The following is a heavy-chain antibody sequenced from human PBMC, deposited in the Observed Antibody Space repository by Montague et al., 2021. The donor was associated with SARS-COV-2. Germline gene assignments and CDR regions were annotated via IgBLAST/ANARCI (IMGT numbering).Heavy chain of an antibody. V-gene: IGHV4-59*01. J-gene: IGHJ3*02. CDR1: GGSISRYS. D-gene: IGHD6-13*01. Sequence: SETLSLTCTVSGGSISRYSWTWIRQPPGKGLEWIGYIYNSGSTNXSPSLTSRVTISVDTSKNQFSLKLSSVAAADTAVYYCARVGRGSSWYEVAFDIWGQGTMVTVS. CDR3: ARVGRGSSWYEVAFDI. CDR2: IYNSGST.